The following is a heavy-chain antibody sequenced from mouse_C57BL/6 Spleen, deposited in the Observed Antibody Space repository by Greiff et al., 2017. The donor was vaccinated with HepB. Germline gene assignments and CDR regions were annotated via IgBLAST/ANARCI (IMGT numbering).Heavy chain of an antibody. CDR1: GFSLTSYG. CDR3: ARGDALGPYYFDY. V-gene: IGHV2-2*01. D-gene: IGHD3-3*01. J-gene: IGHJ2*01. Sequence: VQLQQSGPGLVQPSQSLSITCTVSGFSLTSYGVHWVRQSPGKGLEWLGVIWSGGSTDYNAAFISRLSISKDNSKSQVFFKMNSLQADDTAIYYCARGDALGPYYFDYWGQGTTLTVSS. CDR2: IWSGGST.